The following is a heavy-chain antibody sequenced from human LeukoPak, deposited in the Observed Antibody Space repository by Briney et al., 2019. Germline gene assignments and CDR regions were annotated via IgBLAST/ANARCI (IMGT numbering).Heavy chain of an antibody. CDR1: GYTFTSYA. J-gene: IGHJ4*02. D-gene: IGHD6-13*01. CDR3: ARDRGYSSSWWPVFDY. V-gene: IGHV1-3*01. CDR2: INAGNGNT. Sequence: ASVKVSCKASGYTFTSYAMHWVRQAPGQRLEWMGWINAGNGNTKYSQKFQGRVTINRDTSASTAYMELSSLRSEDTAVYSCARDRGYSSSWWPVFDYWGQGTLVTVSS.